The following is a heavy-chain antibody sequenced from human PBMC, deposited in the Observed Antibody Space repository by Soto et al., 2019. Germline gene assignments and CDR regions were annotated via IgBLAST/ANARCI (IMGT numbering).Heavy chain of an antibody. CDR3: ARGIVVRGQGWFDP. CDR1: GYTFTGYY. Sequence: ASVKVSCKASGYTFTGYYIHWVRQAPGQGLEWMGWINPNSGDTNLAQKFQGRATMTRDTSISTTYMELSRLASDDTAAYFCARGIVVRGQGWFDPWGQGTLVTVSS. V-gene: IGHV1-2*02. J-gene: IGHJ5*02. D-gene: IGHD2-15*01. CDR2: INPNSGDT.